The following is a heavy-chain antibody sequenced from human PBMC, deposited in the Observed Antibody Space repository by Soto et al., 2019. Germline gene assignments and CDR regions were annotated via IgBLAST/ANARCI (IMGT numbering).Heavy chain of an antibody. D-gene: IGHD6-13*01. J-gene: IGHJ4*02. Sequence: TWGSLRLSWAASGFIFSRDGMHWFRQAPCKGLEWVAVISYDGSNKYYADSVKGRFTISRDNSKNTLYLQMNSLRAEDTAVYYCAKDQPVMSIAAAGDFFDYWGQGTLVTFSS. CDR1: GFIFSRDG. V-gene: IGHV3-30*18. CDR2: ISYDGSNK. CDR3: AKDQPVMSIAAAGDFFDY.